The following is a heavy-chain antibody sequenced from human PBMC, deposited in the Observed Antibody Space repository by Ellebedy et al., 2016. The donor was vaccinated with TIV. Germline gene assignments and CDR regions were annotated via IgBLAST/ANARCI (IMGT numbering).Heavy chain of an antibody. CDR3: ARGSGYCSSTSCSGETD. V-gene: IGHV3-7*03. CDR1: GFTFSSFW. J-gene: IGHJ4*02. CDR2: INQVGNEK. Sequence: PGGSLRLSCGASGFTFSSFWMGRVRRAPGKGLEWVATINQVGNEKYYVDSVKGRFTISRANAKNSLYLQMNSLSADDTAVYYCARGSGYCSSTSCSGETDWGQGTPVTVSS. D-gene: IGHD2-2*01.